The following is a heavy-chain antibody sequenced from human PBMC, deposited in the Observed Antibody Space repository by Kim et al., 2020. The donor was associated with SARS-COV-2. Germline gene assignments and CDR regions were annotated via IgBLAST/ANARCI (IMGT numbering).Heavy chain of an antibody. V-gene: IGHV3-23*01. CDR3: ATAVSQTYYYGMDG. D-gene: IGHD2-8*01. Sequence: GGSLRLSCAASGFTFSNYAMNWVRQAPGKGLEWVSAITVGGGSTYYADSVKGRFTISRDNSKSTLSLQMSSLRAEDTAVYYCATAVSQTYYYGMDGCGQGATVTVSS. J-gene: IGHJ6*02. CDR2: ITVGGGST. CDR1: GFTFSNYA.